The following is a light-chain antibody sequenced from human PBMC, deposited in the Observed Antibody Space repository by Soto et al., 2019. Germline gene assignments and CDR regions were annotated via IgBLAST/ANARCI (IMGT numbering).Light chain of an antibody. V-gene: IGLV2-14*03. CDR1: SSDIGGYDF. J-gene: IGLJ1*01. Sequence: QSVLTQPASVSGSPGQSITISCTGTSSDIGGYDFVSWYQQHPGKAPKLMIYDVINRPSGVPNRFSGSKSGTTASLTISGLQAEDEADYYCNSCTSMNTYVFGTGTKVTVL. CDR2: DVI. CDR3: NSCTSMNTYV.